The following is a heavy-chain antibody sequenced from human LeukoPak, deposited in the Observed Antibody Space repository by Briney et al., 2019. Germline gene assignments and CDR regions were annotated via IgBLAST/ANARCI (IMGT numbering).Heavy chain of an antibody. CDR1: GGPFSGYY. J-gene: IGHJ4*02. Sequence: SETLSLTCAVYGGPFSGYYWSWIRQPPGKGLEWIGEINHSGSTNYNPSLKSRVTISVDTSKNQFSLKLSSVTAADTAVYYCARVMGVGATTAVDYWGQGTLVTVSS. V-gene: IGHV4-34*01. D-gene: IGHD1-26*01. CDR3: ARVMGVGATTAVDY. CDR2: INHSGST.